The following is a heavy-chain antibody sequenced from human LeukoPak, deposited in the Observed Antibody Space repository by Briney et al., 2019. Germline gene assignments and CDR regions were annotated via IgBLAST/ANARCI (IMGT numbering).Heavy chain of an antibody. J-gene: IGHJ4*02. CDR1: GYTFTSYG. CDR3: ARVSLYYYDSSGYYY. CDR2: ISAYNGNT. Sequence: APVKVSCKASGYTFTSYGISWVRQAPGQGLEWMGWISAYNGNTNYAQKLQGRVTMTTDTSTSTAYMELRSLRSDDTAVYYCARVSLYYYDSSGYYYWGQGTLVTVSS. V-gene: IGHV1-18*01. D-gene: IGHD3-22*01.